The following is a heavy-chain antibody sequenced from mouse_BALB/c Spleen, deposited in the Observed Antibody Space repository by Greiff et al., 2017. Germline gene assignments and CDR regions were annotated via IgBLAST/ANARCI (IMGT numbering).Heavy chain of an antibody. CDR2: ISSGSSTI. V-gene: IGHV5-17*02. D-gene: IGHD1-1*01. CDR3: ARPDYGSSYGFAY. Sequence: EVQRVESGGGLVQPGGSRKLSCAASGFTFSSFGMHWVRQAPEKGLEWVAYISSGSSTIYYADTVKGRFTISRDNPKNTLFLQMTSLRSEDTAMYYCARPDYGSSYGFAYWGQGTLVTVSA. CDR1: GFTFSSFG. J-gene: IGHJ3*01.